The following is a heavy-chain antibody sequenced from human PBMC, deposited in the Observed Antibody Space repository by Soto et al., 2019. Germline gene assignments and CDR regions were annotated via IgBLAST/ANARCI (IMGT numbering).Heavy chain of an antibody. CDR1: GGSVYSNGHY. D-gene: IGHD6-6*01. CDR3: ARVGGLAARTFDY. Sequence: KPSETLSLTCIVSGGSVYSNGHYWGWIRQPPGKGLEWIGSIDNNGVTNYNSSLKSRVTISRDTSKNQFSLNLRSMSPADTAVYYCARVGGLAARTFDYWGPGTLVTVSS. J-gene: IGHJ4*02. CDR2: IDNNGVT. V-gene: IGHV4-61*08.